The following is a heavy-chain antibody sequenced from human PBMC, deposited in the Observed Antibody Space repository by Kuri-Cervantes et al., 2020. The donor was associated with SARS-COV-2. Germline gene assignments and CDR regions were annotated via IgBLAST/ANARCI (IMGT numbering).Heavy chain of an antibody. V-gene: IGHV5-51*01. CDR3: ASSNSGGWYPFQGYFDY. D-gene: IGHD6-19*01. J-gene: IGHJ4*02. CDR2: IYPGDSDT. Sequence: KVSCKASGYTFTSYDINWVRQATGQGLEWMGIIYPGDSDTRYSPSFQGQVTISADKSISTAYLQWSSLKASDTAMYYCASSNSGGWYPFQGYFDYWGQGTLVTVSS. CDR1: GYTFTSYD.